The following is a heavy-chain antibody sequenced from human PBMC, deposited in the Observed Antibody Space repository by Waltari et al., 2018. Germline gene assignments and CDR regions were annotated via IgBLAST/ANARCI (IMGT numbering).Heavy chain of an antibody. V-gene: IGHV3-21*01. CDR1: GLPFSSTS. CDR3: ARDGDWGRANDY. Sequence: EVQLVESGGGLVKPGGSLSLSCAASGLPFSSTSMNWFHQAPGNGLEWVSSISSSSSYIYYADSVKGRFTISRDNAKNSLYLQMNSLRAEDTAVYYCARDGDWGRANDYWGQGTLVTVSS. D-gene: IGHD7-27*01. CDR2: ISSSSSYI. J-gene: IGHJ4*02.